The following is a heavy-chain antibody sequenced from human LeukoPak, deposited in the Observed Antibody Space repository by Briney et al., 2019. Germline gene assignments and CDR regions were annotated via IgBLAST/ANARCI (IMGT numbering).Heavy chain of an antibody. J-gene: IGHJ4*02. CDR2: IYYSGST. D-gene: IGHD5-12*01. Sequence: SETLSLTCTVSGGSISSSSYYWGWIRQPPGKGLEWVGSIYYSGSTYYNPSLKSRVTISVDTSKNQFSLKLSSVTAADTAVYYCATWGVATNYFDYWGQGTLVTVSS. V-gene: IGHV4-39*01. CDR1: GGSISSSSYY. CDR3: ATWGVATNYFDY.